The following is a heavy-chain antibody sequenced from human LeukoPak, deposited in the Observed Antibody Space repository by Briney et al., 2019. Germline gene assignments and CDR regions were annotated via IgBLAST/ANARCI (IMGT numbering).Heavy chain of an antibody. CDR2: INHDGSEE. D-gene: IGHD3-22*01. Sequence: GGSLRLSCAASGFSFSSYWMTWVRQAPGKGLEWVANINHDGSEEYYVDSLKGRFTISRDNAKNSLYLQMNSLRAEDTAVYLCARGAQGPYYDTSGYDYWGQRTLVTVSS. CDR3: ARGAQGPYYDTSGYDY. J-gene: IGHJ4*02. V-gene: IGHV3-7*04. CDR1: GFSFSSYW.